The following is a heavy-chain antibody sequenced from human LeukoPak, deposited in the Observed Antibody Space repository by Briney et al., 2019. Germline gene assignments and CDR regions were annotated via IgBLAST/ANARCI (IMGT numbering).Heavy chain of an antibody. Sequence: GASVKVSCKASGYTFTGYSMHWVRQAPGQGLEWMGWINPNSGGTDCAQRFQGRVTMTRDTSITMIYMEMSSLTPDDTAVYYCAIAGYCSDGKCYTFDYWGQGTLVTVSS. CDR3: AIAGYCSDGKCYTFDY. CDR1: GYTFTGYS. V-gene: IGHV1-2*02. CDR2: INPNSGGT. J-gene: IGHJ4*02. D-gene: IGHD2-15*01.